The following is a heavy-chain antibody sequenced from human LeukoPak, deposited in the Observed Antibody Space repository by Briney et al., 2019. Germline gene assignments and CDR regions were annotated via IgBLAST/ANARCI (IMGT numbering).Heavy chain of an antibody. Sequence: PSETPSLTCAVSGGSISSSNWWSWVRQPPGKGLEWIGEIYHSGSTNYNPSLKSRVTISVDKSKNQFSLKLSSVTAADTAVYYCARGVYSSSWYYFDYWGQGTLVTVSS. J-gene: IGHJ4*02. CDR2: IYHSGST. D-gene: IGHD6-13*01. CDR1: GGSISSSNW. V-gene: IGHV4-4*02. CDR3: ARGVYSSSWYYFDY.